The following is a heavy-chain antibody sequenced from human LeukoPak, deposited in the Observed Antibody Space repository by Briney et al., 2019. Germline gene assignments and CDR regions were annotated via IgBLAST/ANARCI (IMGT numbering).Heavy chain of an antibody. CDR3: AKEWTVAVGATNYLDS. D-gene: IGHD1-26*01. CDR2: ISYDGSNK. V-gene: IGHV3-30-3*01. J-gene: IGHJ4*02. Sequence: GRSLRLSCAASGFTFSSYAMHWVRQAPGKGLEWVAVISYDGSNKYYADSVKGRFTISRDNSKSTLYLQMNRLRVEDTAIYFCAKEWTVAVGATNYLDSWGQGTLVTVSS. CDR1: GFTFSSYA.